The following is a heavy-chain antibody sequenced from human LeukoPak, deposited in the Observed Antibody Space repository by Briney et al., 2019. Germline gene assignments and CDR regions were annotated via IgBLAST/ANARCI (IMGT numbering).Heavy chain of an antibody. J-gene: IGHJ5*02. CDR1: GYTLSSNY. D-gene: IGHD5-24*01. Sequence: ASAKVSRTAFGYTLSSNYTHWVRPAPRQGPEWMGVISPSGGSTTYAQKFQGRVTLTRDMSTSTDYLELSSLRSEDTAVYYCARDNSVRDEAWWFNPWGQGTLVTVSS. CDR3: ARDNSVRDEAWWFNP. CDR2: ISPSGGST. V-gene: IGHV1-46*01.